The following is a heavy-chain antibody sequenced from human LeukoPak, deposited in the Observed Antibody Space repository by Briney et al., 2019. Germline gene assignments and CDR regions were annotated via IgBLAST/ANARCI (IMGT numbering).Heavy chain of an antibody. CDR2: LHSSGST. Sequence: SKTLSLTCTVSGGSISSYSWTWIRQPAGKGLDWIGRLHSSGSTNCNPSLKSRVTMSIDTSKNQFSLKLSSVTAADTAVYHCARDPGNDAFDIWGQGTMVTVSS. J-gene: IGHJ3*02. V-gene: IGHV4-4*07. CDR3: ARDPGNDAFDI. D-gene: IGHD1-26*01. CDR1: GGSISSYS.